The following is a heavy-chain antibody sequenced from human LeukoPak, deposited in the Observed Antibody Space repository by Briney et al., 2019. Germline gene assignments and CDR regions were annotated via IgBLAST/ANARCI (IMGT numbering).Heavy chain of an antibody. CDR3: TGNYYGSGSYADFDY. D-gene: IGHD3-10*01. J-gene: IGHJ4*02. Sequence: GGSLRLSCAASGFTFSGSAMHWVRQASGKGLEWVGRIRSKTNSYATSYAASVKGRFALSRDDSKNTAYLQMDSLKTEDTAVYYCTGNYYGSGSYADFDYWGQGTLVTVSS. CDR2: IRSKTNSYAT. CDR1: GFTFSGSA. V-gene: IGHV3-73*01.